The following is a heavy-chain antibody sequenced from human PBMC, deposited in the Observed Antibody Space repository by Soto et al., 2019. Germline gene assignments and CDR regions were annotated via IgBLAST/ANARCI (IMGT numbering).Heavy chain of an antibody. Sequence: SETLSLTCAVSGGSISSGGYSWSWIRQPPGKGLEWIGYIYHSGSTYYNPSLKSRVTISVDRSKNQFSLKLSSVTAADTAVYYCARSYIAAAGTAIDYWDQGTLVTVSS. D-gene: IGHD6-13*01. CDR3: ARSYIAAAGTAIDY. CDR1: GGSISSGGYS. J-gene: IGHJ4*02. CDR2: IYHSGST. V-gene: IGHV4-30-2*01.